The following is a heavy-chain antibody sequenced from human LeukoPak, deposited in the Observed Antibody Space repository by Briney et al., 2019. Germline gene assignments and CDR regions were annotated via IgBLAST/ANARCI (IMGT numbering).Heavy chain of an antibody. CDR3: ARHDCSSTSCYALYYYYGMDV. CDR2: IYYSGST. J-gene: IGHJ6*02. D-gene: IGHD2-2*01. Sequence: SETLSLTCTVSGGSISSSSYYWGWIRQPPGKGLEWIGSIYYSGSTYYNPSLKSRVTISVDTSKNQFSLKLSPVTAADTAVYYCARHDCSSTSCYALYYYYGMDVWGQGTTVTVSS. V-gene: IGHV4-39*01. CDR1: GGSISSSSYY.